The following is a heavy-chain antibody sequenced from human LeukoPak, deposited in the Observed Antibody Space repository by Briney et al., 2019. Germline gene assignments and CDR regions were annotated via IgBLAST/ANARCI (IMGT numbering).Heavy chain of an antibody. D-gene: IGHD1-14*01. V-gene: IGHV3-23*01. CDR2: ISGSGDKR. J-gene: IGHJ4*02. CDR3: AKPARTDYADY. Sequence: GGSLRLSCAATGFTFSSYAMNWVRQVPGKGLEWVSSISGSGDKRYYADSVKGRFTISRDNSKNTLYLQMNSLRAEDTAVYYCAKPARTDYADYWGQGTQVTVSS. CDR1: GFTFSSYA.